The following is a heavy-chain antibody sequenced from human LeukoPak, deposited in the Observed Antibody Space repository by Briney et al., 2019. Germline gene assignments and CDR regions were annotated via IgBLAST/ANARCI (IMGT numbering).Heavy chain of an antibody. CDR1: GFTLSNHW. CDR3: TRNNGMDV. Sequence: GGSLRLSCAASGFTLSNHWMTWVRQVPGRGPEWAANVNRDGSETYYLDSVKGRFTISKDNAKNSLYLQMNSLRAEDTALYHCTRNNGMDVWGQGTTVIVSS. J-gene: IGHJ6*02. V-gene: IGHV3-7*03. CDR2: VNRDGSET.